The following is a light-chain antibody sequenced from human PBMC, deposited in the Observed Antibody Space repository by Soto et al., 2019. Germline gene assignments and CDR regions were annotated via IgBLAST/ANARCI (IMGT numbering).Light chain of an antibody. CDR3: QHYNRYSEA. V-gene: IGKV1-5*03. CDR1: QTISSW. Sequence: EIQVANNRSEVRGAGKDSISRRWRANQTISSWLAWYQQKPGKAPKLLIYKASTLKSGVPSRFSGSGSGTEFTLTFSRLQPDDFATYYCQHYNRYSEAFRQGTKVDIK. CDR2: KAS. J-gene: IGKJ1*01.